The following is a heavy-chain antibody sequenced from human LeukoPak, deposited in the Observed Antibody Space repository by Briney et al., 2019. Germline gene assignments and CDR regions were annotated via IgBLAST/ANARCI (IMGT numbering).Heavy chain of an antibody. CDR1: GGSISSSSYY. CDR3: ARHSREYDYVCGGYRPNWFDP. CDR2: IYYSGST. V-gene: IGHV4-39*01. D-gene: IGHD3-16*02. Sequence: KPSETLSLTCTVSGGSISSSSYYWGWIRQPPGKGLEWIGSIYYSGSTYYNSSIKSRVTISVDTSKNQFSLKLSSVTAADTAVYNCARHSREYDYVCGGYRPNWFDPWGQGTLVTVSS. J-gene: IGHJ5*02.